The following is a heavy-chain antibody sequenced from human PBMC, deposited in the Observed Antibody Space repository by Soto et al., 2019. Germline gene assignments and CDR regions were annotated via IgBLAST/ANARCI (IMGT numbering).Heavy chain of an antibody. CDR2: ISYDGSNK. Sequence: XLSCAASGFTFSSYAMHWVRQAPGKGLEWVAVISYDGSNKYYADSVKGRFTISRDNSKNTLYLQMNSLRAEDTAVYYCAREEDPSYGMDVWGQGTTVTVSS. CDR3: AREEDPSYGMDV. V-gene: IGHV3-30-3*01. J-gene: IGHJ6*02. CDR1: GFTFSSYA.